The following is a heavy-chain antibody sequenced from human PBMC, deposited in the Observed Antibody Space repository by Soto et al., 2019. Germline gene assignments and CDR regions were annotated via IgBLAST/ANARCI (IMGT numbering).Heavy chain of an antibody. J-gene: IGHJ6*02. D-gene: IGHD1-26*01. CDR3: AREGGLGTETHHYGLEV. CDR2: MSGRSGDA. CDR1: GYPFNKIA. Sequence: QVQLVQSGGEVKKPGASVRVSCQASGYPFNKIAIHWVRQAPGHGLEWLGRMSGRSGDANCAPTVRDRITMATDTSNNTAYMELRSLRSDDTAVYYCAREGGLGTETHHYGLEVWGQGTTVTV. V-gene: IGHV1-18*01.